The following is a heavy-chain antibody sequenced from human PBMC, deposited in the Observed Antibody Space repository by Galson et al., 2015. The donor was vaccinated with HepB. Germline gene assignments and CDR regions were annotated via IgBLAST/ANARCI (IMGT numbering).Heavy chain of an antibody. CDR1: GFTFGDYA. CDR3: TRGSYYALSAAFDI. Sequence: SLRLSCAASGFTFGDYAMSWFRQAPGKGLEWVGFIRSKAYGGTTEYAASVKGRFTISRDDSKSIAYLQMNSLKTEDTAVYYCTRGSYYALSAAFDIWGQGTMVTVSS. V-gene: IGHV3-49*03. D-gene: IGHD1-26*01. J-gene: IGHJ3*02. CDR2: IRSKAYGGTT.